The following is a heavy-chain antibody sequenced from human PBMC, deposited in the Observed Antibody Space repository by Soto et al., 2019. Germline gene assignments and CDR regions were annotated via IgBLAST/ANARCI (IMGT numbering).Heavy chain of an antibody. CDR1: GFTFRSYA. CDR3: AKIVGGGSHEDAFEI. V-gene: IGHV3-23*01. Sequence: EVQLLESGGGLVEPGGSLRLSCAASGFTFRSYAMTWVRQAPGKGLEWVSYTGGGGVSTYYADSVKGRFTSSRDDSKNTLYLQRNSLRAEDTALYYCAKIVGGGSHEDAFEIWGQGTMVTVSS. D-gene: IGHD2-15*01. J-gene: IGHJ3*02. CDR2: TGGGGVST.